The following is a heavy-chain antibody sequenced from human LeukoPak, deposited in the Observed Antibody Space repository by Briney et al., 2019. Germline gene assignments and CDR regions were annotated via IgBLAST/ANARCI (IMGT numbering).Heavy chain of an antibody. J-gene: IGHJ4*02. CDR3: AKDRYSGLNTIDY. Sequence: GRSLRLSCAASGFTFSSYGMHWVRQAPGKGLEWVAVISYDGSYKFYADSVKGRFTISRDNSKSTLYLQMNSLRAEDTAVYYCAKDRYSGLNTIDYWGQGTLVTVSS. CDR2: ISYDGSYK. CDR1: GFTFSSYG. V-gene: IGHV3-30*18. D-gene: IGHD6-13*01.